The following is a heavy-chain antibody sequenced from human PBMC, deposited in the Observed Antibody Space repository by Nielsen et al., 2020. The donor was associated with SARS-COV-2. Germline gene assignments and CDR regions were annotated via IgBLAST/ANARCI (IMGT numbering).Heavy chain of an antibody. CDR3: ALYDYVWGSYRNDY. D-gene: IGHD3-16*02. V-gene: IGHV4-34*01. CDR2: INHSGST. CDR1: GGSFSGYY. J-gene: IGHJ4*02. Sequence: SETLSLTCAVYGGSFSGYYWSWIRQPQGKGLEWIGEINHSGSTNYNPSLKSRVTISVDTSKNQFFLKLSSVTAADTAVYYCALYDYVWGSYRNDYWGQGTLVTVSS.